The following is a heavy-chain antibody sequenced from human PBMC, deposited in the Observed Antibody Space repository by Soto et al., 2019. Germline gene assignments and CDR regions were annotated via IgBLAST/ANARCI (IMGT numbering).Heavy chain of an antibody. Sequence: SETLSLTCSVSGDSFSTGVYYWSWIRQYPGKGPEWIGHIYHSGSTYYNPSLKSRVTISVDPSKKQFSLKLSFVTAADTAVYYCARHMKFATEGGYYQYGMDVWGQGTTVTVSS. J-gene: IGHJ6*02. CDR2: IYHSGST. CDR3: ARHMKFATEGGYYQYGMDV. V-gene: IGHV4-31*03. D-gene: IGHD2-21*01. CDR1: GDSFSTGVYY.